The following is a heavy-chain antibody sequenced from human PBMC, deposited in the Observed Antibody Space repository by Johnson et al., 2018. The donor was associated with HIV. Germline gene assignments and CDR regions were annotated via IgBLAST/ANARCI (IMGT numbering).Heavy chain of an antibody. D-gene: IGHD1-26*01. J-gene: IGHJ3*02. CDR2: ISSSGSTI. Sequence: QVQVVESGGGLVKPGGSLRLSCAASGFTFSDYYMSWIRQAPGKGLEWVSYISSSGSTIYYAASVKGRFTISRDNANTSLYLQMNSLRDEDTSVYYCESHSGSYFSKGPRAPRRVGAFDIWGQGTMVTVSS. V-gene: IGHV3-11*04. CDR3: ESHSGSYFSKGPRAPRRVGAFDI. CDR1: GFTFSDYY.